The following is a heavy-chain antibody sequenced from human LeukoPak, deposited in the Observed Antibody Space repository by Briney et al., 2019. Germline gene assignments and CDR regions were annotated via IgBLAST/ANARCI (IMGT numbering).Heavy chain of an antibody. CDR2: IYSSGRT. Sequence: PSETLSLTCTVSGGSISSYYWSWIRQPPGKGLEWIGYIYSSGRTNHNPSLKSRVTISVSTSRNQFSLKLSSVTAADTAVYYCARALPKQLLPLNNWFDPWGQGTLVTVSS. D-gene: IGHD6-6*01. V-gene: IGHV4-59*08. J-gene: IGHJ5*02. CDR1: GGSISSYY. CDR3: ARALPKQLLPLNNWFDP.